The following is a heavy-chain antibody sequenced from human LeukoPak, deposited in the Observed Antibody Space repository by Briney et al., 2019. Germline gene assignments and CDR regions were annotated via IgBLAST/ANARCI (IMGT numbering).Heavy chain of an antibody. Sequence: PGGSLRLSCAACGFTFSSYDMHWVRQATGKGLEWVSAIGTAGDIYYPGSVKGQFTISRENAKNSLYLQMNSLRAGDTAVYYCARVVERGHDSSSCHHQRFDPWGQGTLVTVSS. CDR1: GFTFSSYD. V-gene: IGHV3-13*03. D-gene: IGHD6-13*01. J-gene: IGHJ5*02. CDR3: ARVVERGHDSSSCHHQRFDP. CDR2: IGTAGDI.